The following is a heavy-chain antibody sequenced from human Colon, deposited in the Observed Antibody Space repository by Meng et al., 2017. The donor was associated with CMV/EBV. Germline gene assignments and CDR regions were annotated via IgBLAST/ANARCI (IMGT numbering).Heavy chain of an antibody. Sequence: ASVKVSCKASGYSFNTYDITWVRQAPGQGLEWMGWISTYKGNTNYAQKFQGRVTMTTDMSRSTVYMELRSLRSDDTAVYYCARDFYESSGYSDDCFDPWGQGTLVTVSS. CDR1: GYSFNTYD. CDR2: ISTYKGNT. J-gene: IGHJ5*02. V-gene: IGHV1-18*04. CDR3: ARDFYESSGYSDDCFDP. D-gene: IGHD3-22*01.